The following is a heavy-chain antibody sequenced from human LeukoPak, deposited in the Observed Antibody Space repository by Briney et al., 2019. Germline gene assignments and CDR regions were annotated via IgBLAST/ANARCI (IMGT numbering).Heavy chain of an antibody. D-gene: IGHD6-19*01. CDR1: GLTFSNYA. J-gene: IGHJ4*02. CDR2: VSASGGST. Sequence: GGSLRLSCAASGLTFSNYAMTWVRQAPGKGREWVSVVSASGGSTYYADSVRGRFTISRDNSKNTLYLQMSSLRAEDTAIYYCGKDRSNGLFDYWGQGTLVTVSS. V-gene: IGHV3-23*01. CDR3: GKDRSNGLFDY.